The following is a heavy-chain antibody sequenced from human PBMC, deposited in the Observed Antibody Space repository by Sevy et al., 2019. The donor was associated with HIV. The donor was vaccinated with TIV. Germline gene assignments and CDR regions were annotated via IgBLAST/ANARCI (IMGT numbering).Heavy chain of an antibody. CDR3: AREYSGYPFDI. J-gene: IGHJ3*02. CDR2: IYSSGTT. CDR1: GGSITNYY. Sequence: SETLSLTCTVSGGSITNYYWGWIRQPAGKGLEWIGLIYSSGTTTYNPSFKSRVTMSADTSKNQVSLILNSVTAADTAVYYCAREYSGYPFDIWGQGTIVTVSS. V-gene: IGHV4-4*07. D-gene: IGHD5-12*01.